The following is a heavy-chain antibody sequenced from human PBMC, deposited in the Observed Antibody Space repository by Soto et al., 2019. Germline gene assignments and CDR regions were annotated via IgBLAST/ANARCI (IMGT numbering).Heavy chain of an antibody. CDR2: IYYSGST. D-gene: IGHD5-12*01. J-gene: IGHJ4*02. V-gene: IGHV4-39*01. CDR1: GGSISSSSYY. CDR3: ARRIVATIDFDY. Sequence: SETLSLTCTVSGGSISSSSYYWGWIRQPPGKGLEWIGSIYYSGSTHYNPSLKSRVTISVDTSKNQFSLKLSSVTAADTAVYYCARRIVATIDFDYCGQGTLVIVSS.